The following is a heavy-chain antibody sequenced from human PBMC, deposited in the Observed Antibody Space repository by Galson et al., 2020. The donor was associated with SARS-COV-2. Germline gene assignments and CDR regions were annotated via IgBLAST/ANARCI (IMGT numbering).Heavy chain of an antibody. D-gene: IGHD3-3*01. CDR3: ARRPFSAGSGYFYYFDG. CDR1: SGSFRGYY. Sequence: SETLSLTCAVSSGSFRGYYWNWTRQSQGEGLEWVGDINHSGNTNYNPSLKSRVTISVDTSKNQFSLKLSTVTAAATALYCCARRPFSAGSGYFYYFDGWGQGTLVTVSS. CDR2: INHSGNT. J-gene: IGHJ4*02. V-gene: IGHV4-34*01.